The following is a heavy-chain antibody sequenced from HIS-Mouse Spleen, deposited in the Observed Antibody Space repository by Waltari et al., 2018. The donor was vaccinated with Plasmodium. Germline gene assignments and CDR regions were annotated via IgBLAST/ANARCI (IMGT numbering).Heavy chain of an antibody. D-gene: IGHD3-10*01. CDR3: ARFAYGSGSYYFDY. CDR1: GYSISSGYY. J-gene: IGHJ4*02. V-gene: IGHV4-38-2*02. Sequence: QVQLQESGPGLVKPSETLSLTCTVSGYSISSGYYYWIRQPPGKGLEWIGSIYHSGSTYYNPSLKSRVTISVDTSKNQFSLKLSSVTAADTAVYYCARFAYGSGSYYFDYWGQGTLVTVSS. CDR2: IYHSGST.